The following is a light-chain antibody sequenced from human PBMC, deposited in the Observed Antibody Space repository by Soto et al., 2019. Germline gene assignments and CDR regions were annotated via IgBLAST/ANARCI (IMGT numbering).Light chain of an antibody. J-gene: IGKJ1*01. V-gene: IGKV1-39*01. CDR1: QSISTY. CDR2: AAS. Sequence: TQLTQSPSPLSAPVGHTVAITCLASQSISTYLNWYQQKPGKAPKLLIYAASNLQSGPPPRFSGSGSGTEFTLTISRLQPEDFATYSRQPYYISWSFGTGTKVDIK. CDR3: QPYYISWS.